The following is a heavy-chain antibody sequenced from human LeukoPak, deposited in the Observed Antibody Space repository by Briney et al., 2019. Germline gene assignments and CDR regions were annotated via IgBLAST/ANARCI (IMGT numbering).Heavy chain of an antibody. J-gene: IGHJ4*02. CDR3: ARHHYGYYYGWGSYSLDY. D-gene: IGHD3-10*01. CDR1: GYSFTSYW. Sequence: GESLKISCKGSGYSFTSYWIGWVRQMPGKGLEWMGIIYPGDSDTRYSPSFQGQVTISADKSISTAYLQWSSLKASDTAMYYCARHHYGYYYGWGSYSLDYWGQGTLVTVSS. CDR2: IYPGDSDT. V-gene: IGHV5-51*01.